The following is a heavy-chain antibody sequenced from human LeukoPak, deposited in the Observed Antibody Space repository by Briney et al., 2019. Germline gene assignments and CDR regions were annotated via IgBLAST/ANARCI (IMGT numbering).Heavy chain of an antibody. CDR3: ARGFSRRGSSGDY. J-gene: IGHJ4*02. V-gene: IGHV4-34*01. CDR1: GGSFSGYY. Sequence: SETLSLTCAVYGGSFSGYYWSWIRQPPGKGLEWIGEINHSGSTNYNPSLKSRVTISVDTSTKQFSLKLSSVTAADTGVYYCARGFSRRGSSGDYWGQGTLVTVSS. CDR2: INHSGST. D-gene: IGHD5-12*01.